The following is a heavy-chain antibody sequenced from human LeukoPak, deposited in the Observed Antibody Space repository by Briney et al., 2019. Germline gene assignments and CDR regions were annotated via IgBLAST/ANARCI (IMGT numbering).Heavy chain of an antibody. J-gene: IGHJ4*02. CDR3: ASAVVVTDYLPIDY. CDR1: GFTFSSYS. V-gene: IGHV3-48*01. CDR2: ISSSSSTI. D-gene: IGHD2-21*02. Sequence: GGSLRLSCAASGFTFSSYSMNWVRQAPGKGLEWVSYISSSSSTIYYADSVKGRFTISRDNAKNSLYLQMNSLRAEDTAVYYCASAVVVTDYLPIDYWGQGTLVTVSS.